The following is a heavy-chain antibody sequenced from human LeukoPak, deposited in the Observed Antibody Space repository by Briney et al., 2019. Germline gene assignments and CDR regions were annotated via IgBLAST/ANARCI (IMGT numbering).Heavy chain of an antibody. CDR3: TRDRGAYNLYDY. V-gene: IGHV3-49*03. CDR1: GFTLGDYA. D-gene: IGHD1-1*01. CDR2: IRSKAYGETA. Sequence: GGSLRLSCTASGFTLGDYAMSWIRQAPGKGLEWVGFIRSKAYGETADYAASVKGRFTTSRDDSKAIAYLQMNSLKTEDTAVYHCTRDRGAYNLYDYWGQGTLVTVSS. J-gene: IGHJ4*02.